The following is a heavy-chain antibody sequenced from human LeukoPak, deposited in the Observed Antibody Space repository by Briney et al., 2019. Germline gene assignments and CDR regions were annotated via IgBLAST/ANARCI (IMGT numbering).Heavy chain of an antibody. D-gene: IGHD3-10*01. V-gene: IGHV3-30*01. CDR1: GFTFKSYP. Sequence: GRSLRLSCAASGFTFKSYPMHWIRQTPGKGPEWVAAISFDGSNKYYVDSVQGRFTLSRDNSNNILYLQMNSLRAEDMAVYYCARDPGNKQLGPFDYWGQGTLVTVSS. J-gene: IGHJ4*02. CDR3: ARDPGNKQLGPFDY. CDR2: ISFDGSNK.